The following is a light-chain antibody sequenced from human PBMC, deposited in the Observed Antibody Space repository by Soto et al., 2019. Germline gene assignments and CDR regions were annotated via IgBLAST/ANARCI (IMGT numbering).Light chain of an antibody. CDR3: QHYDHVQVT. V-gene: IGKV1-33*01. Sequence: DIQMTQSPSSLSASVGDRFTITCQASQNIDNYLNWYQQKTVKAPNLLIYDASSLKTGVPSRFSGSGSGTDFTFTINSLQPEDFAPYYCQHYDHVQVTFGQGTRLEIK. CDR2: DAS. CDR1: QNIDNY. J-gene: IGKJ5*01.